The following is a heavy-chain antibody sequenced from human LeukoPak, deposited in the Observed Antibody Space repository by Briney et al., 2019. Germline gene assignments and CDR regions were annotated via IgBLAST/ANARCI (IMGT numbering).Heavy chain of an antibody. CDR1: GFSFSNYA. CDR3: AKDLYDSSGSRYDY. J-gene: IGHJ4*02. V-gene: IGHV3-23*01. D-gene: IGHD3-22*01. CDR2: MSESGSST. Sequence: GGSLRLSCAASGFSFSNYAMSWVRQAPGKGLEWVSAMSESGSSTWYADSVKGRLAISRDNSKNTLFLQMNSLRAEDTAVYYCAKDLYDSSGSRYDYWGQGTLVTVSS.